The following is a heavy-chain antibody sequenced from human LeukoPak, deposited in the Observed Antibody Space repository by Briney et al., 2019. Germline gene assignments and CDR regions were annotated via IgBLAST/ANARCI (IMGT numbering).Heavy chain of an antibody. V-gene: IGHV4-34*01. CDR3: ARSSVVITIFGVVKRDWFDP. CDR2: INHSGST. J-gene: IGHJ5*02. Sequence: SETLSLTCAVYGGSFSGYYWSWIRQPPGKGLEWIGEINHSGSTNYNPSLKSRVTISVDTSKNQFSLKLSSVTAADTAVYYCARSSVVITIFGVVKRDWFDPWGQGTLVTVSS. D-gene: IGHD3-3*01. CDR1: GGSFSGYY.